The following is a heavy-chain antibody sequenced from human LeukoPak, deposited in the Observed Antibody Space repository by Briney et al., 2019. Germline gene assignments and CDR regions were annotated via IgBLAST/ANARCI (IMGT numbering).Heavy chain of an antibody. V-gene: IGHV4-4*02. CDR1: GGSITSTNW. J-gene: IGHJ4*02. D-gene: IGHD3-10*01. CDR2: IFYTGSA. CDR3: ARVRDGSRLDY. Sequence: GTLSLTCAVSGGSITSTNWWSWVRQSPGKGLEWIAEIFYTGSANYNPSLKSRVTISVDKSKSQFSLKLTSVTVADTAVYYCARVRDGSRLDYWGQGTLVTVSS.